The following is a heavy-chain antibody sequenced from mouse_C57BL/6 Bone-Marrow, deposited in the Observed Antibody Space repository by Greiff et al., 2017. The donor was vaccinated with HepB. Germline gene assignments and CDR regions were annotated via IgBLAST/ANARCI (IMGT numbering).Heavy chain of an antibody. D-gene: IGHD2-5*01. CDR1: GFTFSSYG. CDR3: ARQAYYSNYDYFDY. Sequence: DVKLVESGGDLVKPGGSLKLSCAASGFTFSSYGMSWVRQTPDKRLEWVATISSGGSYTYYPDSVKGRFTISRDNAKNTLYLQMSSLKSEDTAMYYCARQAYYSNYDYFDYWGQGTTLTVSS. V-gene: IGHV5-6*02. J-gene: IGHJ2*01. CDR2: ISSGGSYT.